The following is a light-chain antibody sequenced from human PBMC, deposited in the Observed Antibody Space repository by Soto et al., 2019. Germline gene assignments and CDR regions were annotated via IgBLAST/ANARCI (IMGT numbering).Light chain of an antibody. J-gene: IGKJ4*01. V-gene: IGKV1-9*01. CDR1: QGISSY. Sequence: DIQLTQSPSFLSASVGDRVTITCRASQGISSYLAWYQQKPGKAPKFLLYAASTLQSGVPSRFSGSGSGTEFTLTISSLQPEDFATYYCQQLNSYPLTFGGGTKVEI. CDR2: AAS. CDR3: QQLNSYPLT.